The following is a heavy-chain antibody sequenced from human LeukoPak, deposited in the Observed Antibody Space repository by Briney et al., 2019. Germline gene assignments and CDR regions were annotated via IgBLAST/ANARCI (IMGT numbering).Heavy chain of an antibody. Sequence: PGRSLRLSCAASGFTFSRFGMHWVRQAPGKGLEWVAVISYDGSTQYYADSVKGRFTISRDNSKNTLYLQMNSLTVHDTAVYYCATSLRPGGGNSFLLDYWGQGILVTVSS. V-gene: IGHV3-30*03. CDR3: ATSLRPGGGNSFLLDY. D-gene: IGHD4-23*01. J-gene: IGHJ4*02. CDR2: ISYDGSTQ. CDR1: GFTFSRFG.